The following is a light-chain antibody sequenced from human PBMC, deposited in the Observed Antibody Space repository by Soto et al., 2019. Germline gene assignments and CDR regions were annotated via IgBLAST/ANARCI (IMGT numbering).Light chain of an antibody. CDR3: QQYGSSPPYT. V-gene: IGKV3-20*01. CDR2: AAS. CDR1: QSVSSSY. J-gene: IGKJ2*01. Sequence: EIVLMQSPGTLSLSPGERATLSCRPSQSVSSSYLAWYQQKPGQAPRLLIYAASSTATGIPDRFSGSGSGTDFTLTISRLEPEDFAVYYCQQYGSSPPYTFGQGTKVDIK.